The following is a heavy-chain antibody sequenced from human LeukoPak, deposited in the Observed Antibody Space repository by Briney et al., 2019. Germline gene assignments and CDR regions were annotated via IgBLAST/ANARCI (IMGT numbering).Heavy chain of an antibody. CDR2: ISAYNGNT. CDR1: GYTFTSYG. V-gene: IGHV1-18*01. D-gene: IGHD3-22*01. J-gene: IGHJ5*02. CDR3: ARASGSGYYWRNWFDP. Sequence: GASVKVSCKASGYTFTSYGISWVRQAPGQGLEWMGWISAYNGNTNYAQKLQGRVTMTTDTSTSTAYMELRSLRSDDTAVYYCARASGSGYYWRNWFDPWGQGTLVTVSS.